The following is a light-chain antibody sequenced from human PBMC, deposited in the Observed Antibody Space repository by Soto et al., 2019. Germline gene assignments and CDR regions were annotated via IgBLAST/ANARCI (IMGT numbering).Light chain of an antibody. V-gene: IGLV2-23*01. CDR1: SSDVGSYNL. J-gene: IGLJ2*01. CDR2: EGS. CDR3: CSYAGSVV. Sequence: QSALTQPASVSGSPGQSITISCTGTSSDVGSYNLVSWYQQHPGKAPKLMIYEGSKRPSGVSNRFSGSKSGNTASLTISGXXXXXXXXYYCCSYAGSVVFGGGTQLTV.